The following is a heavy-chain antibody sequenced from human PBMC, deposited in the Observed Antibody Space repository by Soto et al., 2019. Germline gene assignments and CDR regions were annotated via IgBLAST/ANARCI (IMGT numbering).Heavy chain of an antibody. V-gene: IGHV1-24*01. CDR1: GYTLTELS. D-gene: IGHD3-9*01. CDR2: FDPEDGET. CDR3: ATGDILTGYLKY. Sequence: ASVKVSCKVSGYTLTELSMHWVRQAPGKGLEWMGGFDPEDGETIYAQKFQGRVTMTEDTSTDTAYMELSSLRSEDTAVYYCATGDILTGYLKYWGQGTLVTAPQ. J-gene: IGHJ4*02.